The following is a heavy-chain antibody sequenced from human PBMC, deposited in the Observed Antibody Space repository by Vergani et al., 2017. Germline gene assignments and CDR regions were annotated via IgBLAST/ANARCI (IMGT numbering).Heavy chain of an antibody. J-gene: IGHJ3*02. CDR3: ATSGTIHIVVAASDNEAFDM. V-gene: IGHV3-21*01. Sequence: EVQLVESGGGLVKPGGSLTLSCAASGFMFNNYNLNWVRQVPGKGLEWVSTISTRSSYTHYADSVRGRFTISRDDAQYSLYLQMNSLRAEDAAVYYCATSGTIHIVVAASDNEAFDMWGQGTVVTVSS. CDR2: ISTRSSYT. D-gene: IGHD2-15*01. CDR1: GFMFNNYN.